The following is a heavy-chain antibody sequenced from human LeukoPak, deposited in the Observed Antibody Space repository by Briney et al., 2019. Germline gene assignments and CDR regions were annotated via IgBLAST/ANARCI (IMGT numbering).Heavy chain of an antibody. CDR1: GFTFSSYS. Sequence: GGSLRLSCAASGFTFSSYSMNWVRQAPGKGLEWVSSISSSSSYIYYADSAKGRFTISRDNAKNSLYLQMNSLRAEDTAVYYCARWGGYGDYASSYWGQGTLVTVSS. V-gene: IGHV3-21*01. J-gene: IGHJ4*02. D-gene: IGHD4-17*01. CDR2: ISSSSSYI. CDR3: ARWGGYGDYASSY.